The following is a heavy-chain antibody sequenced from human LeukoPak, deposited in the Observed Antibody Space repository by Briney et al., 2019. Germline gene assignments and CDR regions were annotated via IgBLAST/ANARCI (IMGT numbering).Heavy chain of an antibody. V-gene: IGHV3-21*04. CDR1: GFTFSSYS. CDR2: ISSSSSYI. CDR3: ARYYYGSGSYYYEIYFDY. D-gene: IGHD3-10*01. Sequence: GGSLRLSCAASGFTFSSYSMNWVRQAPGKGLEWVSSISSSSSYIYYADSVKGRFTISRDNAKNSLYLQMNSLRAEDTAVYYCARYYYGSGSYYYEIYFDYWGQGTLVTVSS. J-gene: IGHJ4*02.